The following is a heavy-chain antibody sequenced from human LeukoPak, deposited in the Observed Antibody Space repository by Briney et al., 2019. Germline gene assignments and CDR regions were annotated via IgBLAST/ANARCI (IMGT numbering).Heavy chain of an antibody. CDR3: ARYCITTSCQDDNSYYGMDV. CDR1: GFTFSSYA. J-gene: IGHJ6*02. D-gene: IGHD2-2*01. Sequence: GGSLRLSCAASGFTFSSYAMSWVRQAPGKGLEWVSAISDSTYYADSVKGRSTISRDNSKNTLYLLMNSLRAEDTAVYFCARYCITTSCQDDNSYYGMDVWGQGTTVTVSS. V-gene: IGHV3-23*01. CDR2: ISDST.